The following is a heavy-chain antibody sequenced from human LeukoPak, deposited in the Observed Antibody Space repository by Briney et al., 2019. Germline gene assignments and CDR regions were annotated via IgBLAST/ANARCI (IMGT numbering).Heavy chain of an antibody. V-gene: IGHV1-2*02. D-gene: IGHD1/OR15-1a*01. CDR3: AREEQGAFDI. Sequence: ASVKVSCKASGYTFTGYYMHWVRQAPGQGLEWMGWINPNSGGTNYAQKFKGRVTINADGSTNTAYMELSSLRSEDTAVYFCAREEQGAFDIWGQGTMVTVSS. J-gene: IGHJ3*02. CDR1: GYTFTGYY. CDR2: INPNSGGT.